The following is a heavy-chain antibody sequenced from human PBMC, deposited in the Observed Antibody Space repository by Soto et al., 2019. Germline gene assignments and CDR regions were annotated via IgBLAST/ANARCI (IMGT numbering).Heavy chain of an antibody. Sequence: QVQLVQSGAEVKKPGSSVKVSCKASGGTFSSYAISWVRQAPGQGLEWMGGIIPIFGTANYAQKFQGRVTITADESTSTAYMELSSLRSEDTAVYYCARTLSRSYSVFYYGMDVWGQGTTVTVSS. CDR3: ARTLSRSYSVFYYGMDV. J-gene: IGHJ6*02. D-gene: IGHD1-26*01. V-gene: IGHV1-69*01. CDR2: IIPIFGTA. CDR1: GGTFSSYA.